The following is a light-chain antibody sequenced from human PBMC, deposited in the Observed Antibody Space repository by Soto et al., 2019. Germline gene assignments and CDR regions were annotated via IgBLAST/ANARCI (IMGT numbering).Light chain of an antibody. CDR1: QDIRKF. CDR3: QQYDNLPYT. J-gene: IGKJ2*01. Sequence: DIEMTQSPSSLSASVGDRVTITCQASQDIRKFLNWFQQRPGAAPKLLIYDGANLETGDPSRFSAGGSGTHFALTITSLQPEDTGTYFCQQYDNLPYTFAQGTKVEI. V-gene: IGKV1-33*01. CDR2: DGA.